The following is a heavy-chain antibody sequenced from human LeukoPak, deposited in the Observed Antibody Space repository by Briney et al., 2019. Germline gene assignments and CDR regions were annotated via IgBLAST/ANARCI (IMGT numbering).Heavy chain of an antibody. CDR2: ISTSSSYI. CDR1: GFTFSSYV. V-gene: IGHV3-21*01. Sequence: GRSLRLSCAASGFTFSSYVMHWVRQAPGKGLEWVSSISTSSSYIYYADSVKGRFTSSRDNAKNSLYLQMNSLRAEDTAVYYCARDSATVTSTSSWFDPWGQGTLVTVSS. CDR3: ARDSATVTSTSSWFDP. J-gene: IGHJ5*02. D-gene: IGHD4-17*01.